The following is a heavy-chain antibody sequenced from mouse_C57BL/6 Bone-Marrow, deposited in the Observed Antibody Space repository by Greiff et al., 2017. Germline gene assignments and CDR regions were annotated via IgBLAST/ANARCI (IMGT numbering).Heavy chain of an antibody. V-gene: IGHV1-69*01. J-gene: IGHJ2*01. Sequence: QVQLQQSGAELVMPGASVKLSCKASGYTFTSYWMHWVKQRPGQGLEWIGEIDPSDSYTNYNQKFKGKSTLTVDKSSSTAYMQLSSLTSEDSAVYYCARGGYWGQGTTLTVSS. CDR2: IDPSDSYT. CDR3: ARGGY. CDR1: GYTFTSYW.